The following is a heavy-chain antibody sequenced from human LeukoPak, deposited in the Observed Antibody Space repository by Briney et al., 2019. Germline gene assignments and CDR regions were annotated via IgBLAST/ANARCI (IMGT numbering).Heavy chain of an antibody. J-gene: IGHJ3*02. Sequence: GGSLRLSCAASGFTLSSYGMHWVRQAPGKGLEWVAFIRYDGSNKYYADSVKGRFTISRDNSKNTLYLQMNSLRAEDTAVYYCAKDPRGYSYGPGAFDIWGQGTVVTVSS. CDR1: GFTLSSYG. CDR2: IRYDGSNK. V-gene: IGHV3-30*02. CDR3: AKDPRGYSYGPGAFDI. D-gene: IGHD5-18*01.